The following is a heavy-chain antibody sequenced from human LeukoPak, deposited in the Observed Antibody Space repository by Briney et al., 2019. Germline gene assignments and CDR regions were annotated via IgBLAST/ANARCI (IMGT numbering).Heavy chain of an antibody. CDR2: IWYDGSNK. Sequence: GGSLRLSCAASGFTFSSYGMHCVRQAPGKGLEWVAVIWYDGSNKYYADSVKGRFTISRDNSKNTLYLQMNSLRAEDTAVYYCARDLSSPGPHSPHSMTLDYWGQGTLVTVSS. D-gene: IGHD2-15*01. CDR3: ARDLSSPGPHSPHSMTLDY. J-gene: IGHJ4*02. CDR1: GFTFSSYG. V-gene: IGHV3-33*01.